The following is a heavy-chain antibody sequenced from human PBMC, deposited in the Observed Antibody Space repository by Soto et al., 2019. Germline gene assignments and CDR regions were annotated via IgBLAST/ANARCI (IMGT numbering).Heavy chain of an antibody. V-gene: IGHV3-30-3*01. CDR3: GRGPVLGKAMVLRFFDL. CDR1: GFTFSSYA. Sequence: QVQLVESGGGVVQPGRSLRLSCAASGFTFSSYAMHWVRQAPGKGLEWVAVISYDGSNKYYADSVKGRFTISRDNSKNXDDLQKDSPRAWDTAVYYRGRGPVLGKAMVLRFFDLWGRGTLVPVSS. J-gene: IGHJ2*01. CDR2: ISYDGSNK. D-gene: IGHD5-18*01.